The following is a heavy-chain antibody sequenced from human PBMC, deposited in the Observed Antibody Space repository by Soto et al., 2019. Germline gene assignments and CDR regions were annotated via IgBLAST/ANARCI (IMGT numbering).Heavy chain of an antibody. CDR3: ARHVVGWLWCGESKMGGMDV. D-gene: IGHD3-10*01. J-gene: IGHJ6*02. CDR2: IYYSGST. Sequence: QLQLQESGPGLVKPSETLSLTCTVSGGSISSSSYYWGWIRQPPGKGLEWIGSIYYSGSTYYNPSLKSRVTISVDTSKNQFSLRLSAVTAADTAVYYCARHVVGWLWCGESKMGGMDVWGQGTTVTVSS. CDR1: GGSISSSSYY. V-gene: IGHV4-39*01.